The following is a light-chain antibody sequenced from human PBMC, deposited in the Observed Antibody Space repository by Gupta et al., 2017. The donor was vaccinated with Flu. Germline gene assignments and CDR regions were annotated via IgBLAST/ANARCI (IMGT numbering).Light chain of an antibody. V-gene: IGLV2-23*02. J-gene: IGLJ1*01. CDR1: SSDVGSYNL. CDR3: GSYEDSRTCLYV. CDR2: DVS. Sequence: QSALTQPASVSGSPGQSITISCTGTSSDVGSYNLVSWYQQHPGKAPKLMSYDVSKRPSGVSNRFSGSKSGSTASLTINGLQAEDEAEYYCGSYEDSRTCLYVFGTGTKVTVL.